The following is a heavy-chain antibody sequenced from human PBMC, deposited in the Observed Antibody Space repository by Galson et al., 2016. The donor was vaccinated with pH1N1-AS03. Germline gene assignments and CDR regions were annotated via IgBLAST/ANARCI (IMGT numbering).Heavy chain of an antibody. Sequence: SVKVSCKASGYTFTSYGISWVRQAPGQGLEWMGWISAYNGNTNYAQKLQGRVTMTTDTSTSTAYMELSSLRSDDTAVYYCARVQYQLLPSDYGGQGTLVTVSS. J-gene: IGHJ4*02. CDR2: ISAYNGNT. CDR3: ARVQYQLLPSDY. CDR1: GYTFTSYG. D-gene: IGHD2-2*01. V-gene: IGHV1-18*01.